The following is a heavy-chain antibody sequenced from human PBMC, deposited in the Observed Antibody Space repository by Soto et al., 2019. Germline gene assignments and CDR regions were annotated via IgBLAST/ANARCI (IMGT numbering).Heavy chain of an antibody. CDR2: VYHTGDT. CDR3: AREIVTAGGNNYFDP. CDR1: GGTVASSHW. Sequence: PSETLSLTCGVSGGTVASSHWWSWVRQSPGGGLEWIGNVYHTGDTNFNPSLQSRVTISVDKSNNQFPLRLNSLTAADTAVYSCAREIVTAGGNNYFDPWGPGTLVTVSS. J-gene: IGHJ5*02. D-gene: IGHD2-21*02. V-gene: IGHV4-4*02.